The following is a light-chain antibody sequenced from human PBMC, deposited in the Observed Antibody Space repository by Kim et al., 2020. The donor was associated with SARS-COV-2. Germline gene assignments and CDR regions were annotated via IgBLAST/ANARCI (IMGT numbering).Light chain of an antibody. J-gene: IGKJ1*01. CDR1: HIFSNND. CDR3: QQYGNSPWT. CDR2: GAS. V-gene: IGKV3-20*01. Sequence: SPGESATLSCRASHIFSNNDLAWYQQKPGQPPSLLIFGASSRATGVPDRFSGSGSGADFTLTISRLEPEDFAVYYCQQYGNSPWTFGQGTKVDIK.